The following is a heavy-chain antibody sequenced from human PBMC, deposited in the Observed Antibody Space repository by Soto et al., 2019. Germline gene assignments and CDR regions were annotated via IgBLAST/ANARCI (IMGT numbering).Heavy chain of an antibody. J-gene: IGHJ3*02. D-gene: IGHD3-10*01. CDR2: ISKDGSKK. CDR1: GFMFSGFG. V-gene: IGHV3-30*18. CDR3: ANPSGYYFGLGSHDAASDM. Sequence: QVQLVESGGGVVQPGRSLRLSCAASGFMFSGFGMHWVRQAPGKGLQWVAGISKDGSKKYYGDSVKGRFTISRDKSRKTLYLQMNGLRAEDTAVYYCANPSGYYFGLGSHDAASDMWGQGTVVTVFS.